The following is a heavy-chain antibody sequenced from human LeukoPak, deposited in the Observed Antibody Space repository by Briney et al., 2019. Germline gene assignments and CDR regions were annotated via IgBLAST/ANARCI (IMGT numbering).Heavy chain of an antibody. D-gene: IGHD2-15*01. CDR3: TRDRIMTDF. Sequence: GGSLRLSCTASGFTFGDYSMTWFRQAPGKGLEWVSFIRNKASGGTTEHAASVRGRFTTSRHDSKSIAYLQMNSLKTEGTALYYCTRDRIMTDFWGQGTLVTVSS. J-gene: IGHJ4*02. V-gene: IGHV3-49*03. CDR2: IRNKASGGTT. CDR1: GFTFGDYS.